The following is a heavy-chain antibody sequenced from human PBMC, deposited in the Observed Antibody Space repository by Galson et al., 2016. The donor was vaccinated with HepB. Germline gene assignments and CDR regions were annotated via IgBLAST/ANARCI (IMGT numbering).Heavy chain of an antibody. V-gene: IGHV3-53*05. Sequence: SLRLSCAASGFTVSSNYMNWVRQAPGKGLEWVSVIYSGGSTFYADSVKGRFTISSDNSKNTLYLQMNSLRAEDTAVYYCVKDYCGGGSCFPTDSWGQGTLVTVSS. CDR3: VKDYCGGGSCFPTDS. J-gene: IGHJ4*02. CDR2: IYSGGST. D-gene: IGHD2-15*01. CDR1: GFTVSSNY.